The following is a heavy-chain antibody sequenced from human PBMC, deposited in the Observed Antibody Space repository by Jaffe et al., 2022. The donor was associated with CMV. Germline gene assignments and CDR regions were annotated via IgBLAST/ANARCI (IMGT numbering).Heavy chain of an antibody. CDR1: GFTFSSYA. CDR3: AKFERYCSGGSCSHWFDP. D-gene: IGHD2-15*01. V-gene: IGHV3-23*01. Sequence: EVQLLESGGGLVQPGGSLRLSCAASGFTFSSYAMSWVRQAPGKGLEWVSAISGSGGSTYYADSVKGRFTISRDNSKNTLYLQMNSLRAEDTAVYYCAKFERYCSGGSCSHWFDPWGQGTLVTVSS. J-gene: IGHJ5*02. CDR2: ISGSGGST.